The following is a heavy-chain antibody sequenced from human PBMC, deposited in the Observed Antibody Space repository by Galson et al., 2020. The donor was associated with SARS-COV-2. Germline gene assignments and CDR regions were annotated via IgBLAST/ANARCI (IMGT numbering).Heavy chain of an antibody. CDR2: IYYSGST. D-gene: IGHD1-20*01. V-gene: IGHV4-39*07. J-gene: IGHJ5*02. CDR3: ARDSLDASMTGASWFDP. Sequence: SETLSLTCTVSGGSISSNSYYWGWIRPPPGQGLESIGSIYYSGSTYYNPSLDSRVTISVDTTKNQFSLKLSPVTAADTAVYYCARDSLDASMTGASWFDPWGQGTLVTVSS. CDR1: GGSISSNSYY.